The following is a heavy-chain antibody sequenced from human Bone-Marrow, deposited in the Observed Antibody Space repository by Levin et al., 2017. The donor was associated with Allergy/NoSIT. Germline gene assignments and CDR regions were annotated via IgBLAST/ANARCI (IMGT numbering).Heavy chain of an antibody. Sequence: SQTLSLTCAVSGGSVSSADSSWGWIRQPPGKGLEWIGYISHRGYTYYNPSLKSRVAISIDRSKNQFSLRLSSVTAADTAVYYCARWKQRSNWFDPWGQGTLVTVSS. CDR3: ARWKQRSNWFDP. D-gene: IGHD5-18*01. V-gene: IGHV4-30-2*01. CDR2: ISHRGYT. CDR1: GGSVSSADSS. J-gene: IGHJ5*02.